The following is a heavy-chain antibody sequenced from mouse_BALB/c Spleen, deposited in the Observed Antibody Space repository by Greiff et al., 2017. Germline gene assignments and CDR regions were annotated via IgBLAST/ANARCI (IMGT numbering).Heavy chain of an antibody. J-gene: IGHJ2*01. CDR2: IDPANGNT. CDR3: ASGSSYDY. D-gene: IGHD1-1*01. CDR1: GFNIKDTY. Sequence: VQLQQSGAELVKPGASVKLSCTASGFNIKDTYMHWVKQRPEQGPEWIGRIDPANGNTKYDPKFQGKATITADTSSNTAYLQLSSLTSEDTAVYYCASGSSYDYWGQGTTLTVSS. V-gene: IGHV14-3*02.